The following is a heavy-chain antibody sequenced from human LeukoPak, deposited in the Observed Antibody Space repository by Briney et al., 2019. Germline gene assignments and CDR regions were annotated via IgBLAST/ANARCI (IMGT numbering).Heavy chain of an antibody. CDR3: AKEQVTMIVVVITHYFDY. CDR2: ISGSGGST. Sequence: PGGSLRLSCAASGFTFSSYAMSWVRQAPGKGLEWVSAISGSGGSTYYADSVKGRFTIPRDNSKNTLYLQMNSLRAEDTAVYYCAKEQVTMIVVVITHYFDYWGQGTLVTVSS. J-gene: IGHJ4*02. CDR1: GFTFSSYA. D-gene: IGHD3-22*01. V-gene: IGHV3-23*01.